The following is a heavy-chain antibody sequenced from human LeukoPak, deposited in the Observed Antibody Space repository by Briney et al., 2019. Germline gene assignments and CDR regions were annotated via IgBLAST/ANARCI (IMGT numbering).Heavy chain of an antibody. CDR2: FYISGST. Sequence: SETLSLTCTVSGGSISSYSWSWIRQPAGKGPEWIGRFYISGSTHYSPPLKSRVTVSLDKSRNQFSLKMSSVTAADTAVYYCARTSAVYYMDVWGKGTTVTVSS. CDR3: ARTSAVYYMDV. J-gene: IGHJ6*03. CDR1: GGSISSYS. V-gene: IGHV4-4*07. D-gene: IGHD6-19*01.